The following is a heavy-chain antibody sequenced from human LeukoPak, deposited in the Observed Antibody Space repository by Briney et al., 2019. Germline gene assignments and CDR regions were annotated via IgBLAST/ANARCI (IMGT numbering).Heavy chain of an antibody. CDR2: INHSGST. CDR3: ASGPRPGIAAAGTRGDNWFDP. CDR1: GGSFSGYY. Sequence: SETLSLTCAVYGGSFSGYYWSWIRQPPGKGLAWIGEINHSGSTNYNPSLKSRVTISVDTSKNQFSLKLSSVTAADTAVCYCASGPRPGIAAAGTRGDNWFDPWGQGTLVTVSS. V-gene: IGHV4-34*01. D-gene: IGHD6-13*01. J-gene: IGHJ5*02.